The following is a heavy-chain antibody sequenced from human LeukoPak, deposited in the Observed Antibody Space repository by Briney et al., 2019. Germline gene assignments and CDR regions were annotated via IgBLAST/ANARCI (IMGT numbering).Heavy chain of an antibody. CDR1: GGTFSSYA. D-gene: IGHD4-17*01. CDR3: AKDILATVLTHDASDG. V-gene: IGHV3-23*01. J-gene: IGHJ4*02. Sequence: ASVKVSCKASGGTFSSYAMSWVRQAPGKGLEWVSAISGSGGSTYYADSVKGRFTISRDNSKNTLYLQMNSLRAEDTAVYYCAKDILATVLTHDASDGWGQGTLVTVSS. CDR2: ISGSGGST.